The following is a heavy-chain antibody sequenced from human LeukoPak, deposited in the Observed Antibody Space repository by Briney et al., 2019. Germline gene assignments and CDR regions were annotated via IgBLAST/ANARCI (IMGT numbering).Heavy chain of an antibody. CDR3: ARAIRAPGTPENAFDI. CDR2: ISRDGTDK. CDR1: GFTFSSYA. Sequence: PGGSLRLSCAASGFTFSSYAMSWVRQAPGEGLEWVAVISRDGTDKYYADSVKGRLTISRDNSQSTLYLHMNSLSTDDTALYYCARAIRAPGTPENAFDIWGQGTMVTVSS. V-gene: IGHV3-30*04. J-gene: IGHJ3*02. D-gene: IGHD6-13*01.